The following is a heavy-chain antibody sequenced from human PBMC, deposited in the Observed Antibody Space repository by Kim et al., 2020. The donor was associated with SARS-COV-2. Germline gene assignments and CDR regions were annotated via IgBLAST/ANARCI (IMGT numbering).Heavy chain of an antibody. Sequence: SSNFIYYAESVQGRFTISRDNAKSSLYLQVNSLRAEDTAVYYCARVPGDVWGQGTTVAVSS. J-gene: IGHJ6*02. CDR2: SSNFI. V-gene: IGHV3-21*01. CDR3: ARVPGDV.